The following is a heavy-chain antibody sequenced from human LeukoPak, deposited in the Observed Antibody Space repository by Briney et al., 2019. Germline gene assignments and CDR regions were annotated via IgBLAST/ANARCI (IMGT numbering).Heavy chain of an antibody. CDR2: IYYSGST. D-gene: IGHD6-13*01. CDR3: ARDREGSSWYPFDP. Sequence: SETLSLTCTVSGGSISSYYWSWIRQPPGKGLEWIGYIYYSGSTNYNPSLKSRVTISVDTSKNQFSLKLSSVTAADTAVYYCARDREGSSWYPFDPWGQGTLVTVSP. CDR1: GGSISSYY. J-gene: IGHJ5*02. V-gene: IGHV4-59*01.